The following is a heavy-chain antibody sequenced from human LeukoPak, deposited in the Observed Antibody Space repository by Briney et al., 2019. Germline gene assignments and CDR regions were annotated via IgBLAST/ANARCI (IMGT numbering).Heavy chain of an antibody. CDR2: INPNSGGT. V-gene: IGHV1-2*02. J-gene: IGHJ5*02. CDR3: ARDLYDFWSGHPPGRFDP. CDR1: GYTFTGYY. D-gene: IGHD3-3*01. Sequence: ASVKVSCKASGYTFTGYYMHWVRQAPGQGLEWMGWINPNSGGTNYAQKFQGRVTMTRDTSISTAYMELSRLRFDDTAVYYCARDLYDFWSGHPPGRFDPWGQGTLVTVSS.